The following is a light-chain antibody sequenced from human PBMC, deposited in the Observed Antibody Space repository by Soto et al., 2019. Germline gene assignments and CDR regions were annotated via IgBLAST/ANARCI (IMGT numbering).Light chain of an antibody. Sequence: VLTQSPGTLYLSPGERATLSCRASQTVRNNYFAWYQQKPGQAPRLLIYDASSRATGIPDRFSGGGSGTDFTITISRLEPEEFEVYYCQQLSSYPLTFGGGTKVEIK. CDR3: QQLSSYPLT. CDR2: DAS. J-gene: IGKJ4*01. CDR1: QTVRNNY. V-gene: IGKV3-20*01.